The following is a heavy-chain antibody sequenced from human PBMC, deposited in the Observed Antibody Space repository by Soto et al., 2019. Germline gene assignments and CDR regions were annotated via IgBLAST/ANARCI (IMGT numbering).Heavy chain of an antibody. Sequence: GGSLRLSCAASGLTFRSYWMHWVRQAPGKGLEWVAVISYDGSNKYYADSVKGRFTISRDNSKNTLYLQMNSLRAEDTAVYYCAKGPAIVLVPAAMNYYYGMDVWGQGTTVTVSS. J-gene: IGHJ6*02. CDR3: AKGPAIVLVPAAMNYYYGMDV. V-gene: IGHV3-30*18. CDR2: ISYDGSNK. D-gene: IGHD2-2*01. CDR1: GLTFRSYW.